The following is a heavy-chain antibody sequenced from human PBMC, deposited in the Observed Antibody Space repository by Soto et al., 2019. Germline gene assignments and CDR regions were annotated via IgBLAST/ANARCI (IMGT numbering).Heavy chain of an antibody. CDR3: ARASSGRNYFDP. J-gene: IGHJ5*02. Sequence: QVQLQESGPGLVKPSETLSLTCSVSGGSINTYFWNWVRQSPEKGLEWIGYISYSGSTTYNPSLKSRVIISVDMSSNQCSLTLLSVTAADTAVYYCARASSGRNYFDPWGKGALVTVSS. D-gene: IGHD1-7*01. V-gene: IGHV4-59*01. CDR1: GGSINTYF. CDR2: ISYSGST.